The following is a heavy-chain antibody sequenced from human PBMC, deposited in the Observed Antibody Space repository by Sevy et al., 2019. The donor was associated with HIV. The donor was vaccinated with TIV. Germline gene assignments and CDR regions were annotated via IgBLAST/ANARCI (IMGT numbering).Heavy chain of an antibody. CDR3: ARDFTVFGVVSGIDY. Sequence: WGSLRLSCAASGFTFRTYSMNWVRQAPGKGLEWLSSISDDSRYIYYSDSVKGRFTISRANAKNFLFLQMNNLRVEDTAIYYCARDFTVFGVVSGIDYWGQGNLVTVSS. V-gene: IGHV3-21*04. CDR1: GFTFRTYS. J-gene: IGHJ4*02. CDR2: ISDDSRYI. D-gene: IGHD3-3*01.